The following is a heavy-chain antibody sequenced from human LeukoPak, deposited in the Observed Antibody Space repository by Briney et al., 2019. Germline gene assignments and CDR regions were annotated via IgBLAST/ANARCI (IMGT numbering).Heavy chain of an antibody. CDR3: AAIGYRGVY. J-gene: IGHJ4*02. D-gene: IGHD1-1*01. V-gene: IGHV3-30*04. CDR1: GFTFSSYA. CDR2: ISYDGSNK. Sequence: GGSLRLSCAASGFTFSSYAMHWVRQAPGKGLERVAVISYDGSNKYYADSVKGRFTISRDNSKNTLYLQMNSLRAEDTAVYYCAAIGYRGVYWGQGTLVTVSS.